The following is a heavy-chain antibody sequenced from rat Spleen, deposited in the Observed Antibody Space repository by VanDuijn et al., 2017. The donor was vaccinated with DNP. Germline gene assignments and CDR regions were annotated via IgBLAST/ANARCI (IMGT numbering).Heavy chain of an antibody. D-gene: IGHD1-11*01. Sequence: EVQLVESGGGLVQPGRSLKLSCVASGFTFNNYWMTWIRQAPGKGLEWVASITHTGGSTYYPDSVKGRFTISRDNAKSTLYLQMNSLRAEDTATYYCTRVGTTEGIVSYVMDVWGQGASVTVSS. CDR1: GFTFNNYW. CDR2: ITHTGGST. V-gene: IGHV5-31*01. J-gene: IGHJ4*01. CDR3: TRVGTTEGIVSYVMDV.